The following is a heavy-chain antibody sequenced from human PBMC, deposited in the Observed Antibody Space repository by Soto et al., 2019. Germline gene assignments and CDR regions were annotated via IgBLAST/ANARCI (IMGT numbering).Heavy chain of an antibody. D-gene: IGHD6-19*01. J-gene: IGHJ6*02. V-gene: IGHV3-30*18. Sequence: QVQLVESGGGVVQPGRSLRLSCEASGFTFSSYGMHWVRQAPGKGLEWVAVISYDGSNKYYADSVKGRFTISRDNSKNTLYLQMNSLRAEDTAVYYCAKDLGAVAGTGVYGMDVWGQGTTVTVSS. CDR1: GFTFSSYG. CDR3: AKDLGAVAGTGVYGMDV. CDR2: ISYDGSNK.